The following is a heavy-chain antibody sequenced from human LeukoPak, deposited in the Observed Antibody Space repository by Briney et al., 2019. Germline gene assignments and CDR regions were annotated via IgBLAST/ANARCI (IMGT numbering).Heavy chain of an antibody. CDR1: GGSISSGSYY. Sequence: SETLSLTCTVSGGSISSGSYYWSWIRQPAGKGLEWIGRIYTSGSTNYNPSLESRVAISADMSKNQISLKLSSVTAADTALYYCARERGEEYSSGWYKTNFFDTWGQGTRVTVSS. D-gene: IGHD6-19*01. CDR2: IYTSGST. CDR3: ARERGEEYSSGWYKTNFFDT. J-gene: IGHJ4*02. V-gene: IGHV4-61*02.